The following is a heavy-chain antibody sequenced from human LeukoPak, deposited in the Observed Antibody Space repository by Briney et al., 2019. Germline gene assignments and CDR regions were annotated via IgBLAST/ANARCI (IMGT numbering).Heavy chain of an antibody. Sequence: ASVKVSCKASGYTITSSDVNWVRQATGQGLEWMGWMNPNSGNTGYAQKLQGRVTMTTDTSTSIAYMELRSLRSDDTAVYYCARDPSLSWFDPWGQGTLVTVSS. V-gene: IGHV1-8*01. CDR3: ARDPSLSWFDP. CDR2: MNPNSGNT. CDR1: GYTITSSD. J-gene: IGHJ5*02.